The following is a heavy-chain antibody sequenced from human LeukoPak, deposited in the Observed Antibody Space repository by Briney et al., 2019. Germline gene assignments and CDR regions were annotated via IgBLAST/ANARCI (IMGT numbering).Heavy chain of an antibody. CDR3: ARGRAAILYWYFDL. V-gene: IGHV4-61*05. CDR2: IYTSGST. CDR1: GGSISSSSYY. Sequence: SETLSLTCTVSGGSISSSSYYWGWIRQPPGKGLEWIGRIYTSGSTNYNPSLKSRVTMSVDTSKNQFSLKLSSVTAADTAVYYCARGRAAILYWYFDLWGRGTLVTVSS. J-gene: IGHJ2*01. D-gene: IGHD2-2*01.